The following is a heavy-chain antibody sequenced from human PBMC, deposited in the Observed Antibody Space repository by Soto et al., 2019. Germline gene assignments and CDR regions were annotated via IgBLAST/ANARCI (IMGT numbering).Heavy chain of an antibody. D-gene: IGHD3-16*01. CDR3: AKRGWGKWYFDY. V-gene: IGHV3-23*01. Sequence: GGSLRLSCAASGFTFSSYAMSWVRQAPGKGLEWVSVISGSDGSTYYADSVKGRFTISRDNSKNTLYLQMNSLRAEDTAVYYCAKRGWGKWYFDYWGQGTLVTVSS. CDR1: GFTFSSYA. CDR2: ISGSDGST. J-gene: IGHJ4*02.